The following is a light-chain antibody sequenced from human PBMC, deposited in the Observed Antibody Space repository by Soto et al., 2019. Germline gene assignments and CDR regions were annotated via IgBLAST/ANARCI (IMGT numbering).Light chain of an antibody. CDR1: QSVGSN. CDR3: QQYNNWPLYT. V-gene: IGKV3-15*01. J-gene: IGKJ2*01. CDR2: AAS. Sequence: EIVMTQSPATLSVSPGERATLSCRAGQSVGSNLAWYQQKPGQAPRLLIYAASTRATGIPARFSGSGSGTEFTLTISSLQSEDFAVYSCQQYNNWPLYTFGQGTKLEIK.